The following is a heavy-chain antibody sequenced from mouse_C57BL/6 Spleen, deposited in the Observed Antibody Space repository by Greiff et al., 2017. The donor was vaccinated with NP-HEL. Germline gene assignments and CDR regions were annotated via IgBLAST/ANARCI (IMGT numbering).Heavy chain of an antibody. J-gene: IGHJ2*01. D-gene: IGHD1-1*01. V-gene: IGHV1-69*01. CDR1: GYTFTSYW. CDR3: ARGGYYYGSSYVDY. Sequence: VQLQQPGAELVMPGASVKLSCKASGYTFTSYWMHWVTQRPGQGLEWIGAIDPSDSYTNYNQKFKGKSTLTVDKSSSTAYMQLSSLTSEDSAVYYCARGGYYYGSSYVDYWGQGTTLTVSS. CDR2: IDPSDSYT.